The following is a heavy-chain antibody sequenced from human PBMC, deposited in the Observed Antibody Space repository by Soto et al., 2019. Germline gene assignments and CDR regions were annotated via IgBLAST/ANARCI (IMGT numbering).Heavy chain of an antibody. D-gene: IGHD2-2*01. CDR1: GFTFSSYW. CDR2: INSDGSST. J-gene: IGHJ6*02. Sequence: GGSLRLSCAASGFTFSSYWMHWVRQAPGTGLVWVSRINSDGSSTSYADSVKGRFTISRDNAKNTLYLQMNSLRAEDTAVYYCARDRWVPAAMEGYYYYYGMDGWGQGTTVTVSS. CDR3: ARDRWVPAAMEGYYYYYGMDG. V-gene: IGHV3-74*01.